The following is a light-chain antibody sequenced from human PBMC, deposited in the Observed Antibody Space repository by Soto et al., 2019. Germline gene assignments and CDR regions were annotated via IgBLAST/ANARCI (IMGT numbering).Light chain of an antibody. CDR2: DVS. V-gene: IGLV2-14*01. CDR1: SSDVGGYNY. Sequence: QSALTQPASVSGSPGQSITISCTGTSSDVGGYNYVSWYQQHPGKAPKLMIYDVSNRPSGVSNRFSGSKSGNTASLTISGLKDEDAADYYCSSYTSSSIPYVFGTGTKLTVL. CDR3: SSYTSSSIPYV. J-gene: IGLJ1*01.